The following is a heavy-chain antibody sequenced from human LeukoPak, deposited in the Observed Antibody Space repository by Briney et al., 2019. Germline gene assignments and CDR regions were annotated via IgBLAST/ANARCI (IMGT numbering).Heavy chain of an antibody. J-gene: IGHJ4*02. CDR3: AKDQTPYY. CDR1: GFTFSSYT. V-gene: IGHV3-23*01. CDR2: ISGSGDST. Sequence: GGSLRLSCAASGFTFSSYTMTWVRQAPGKGLEWVSGISGSGDSTYYADSVKGRFTISRDNSKNTLHLQMNSLRAEDTAVYYCAKDQTPYYWGQGTQVTVSS.